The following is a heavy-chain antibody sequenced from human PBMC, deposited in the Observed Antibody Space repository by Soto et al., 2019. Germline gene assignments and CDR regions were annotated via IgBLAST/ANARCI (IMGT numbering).Heavy chain of an antibody. Sequence: WETLTLSCTGSGCSFTSYWYGWVCNLQPPGKGMEWIGSIYYSGSTYYNPSLKSRVTISVDTSKNQFSLKLSSVTAADTAVYYCARHERFLGLRVYGMDVWGQGTTVT. CDR3: ARHERFLGLRVYGMDV. J-gene: IGHJ6*02. V-gene: IGHV4-39*01. CDR2: IYYSGST. CDR1: GCSFTSYWYG. D-gene: IGHD4-17*01.